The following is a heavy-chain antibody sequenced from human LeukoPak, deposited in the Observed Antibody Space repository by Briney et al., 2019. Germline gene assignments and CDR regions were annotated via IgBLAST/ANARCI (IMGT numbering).Heavy chain of an antibody. CDR2: IYYSGST. Sequence: SETLSLTCTVSGGSISSYYWSWIRQPPGKGLEWIGYIYYSGSTNYNPSLKSRVTISVDTSKNQFSLKLSSVTAADTAVYYCAASPSGMGALNIDYWGQGTLVTVSS. D-gene: IGHD1-26*01. J-gene: IGHJ4*02. CDR1: GGSISSYY. V-gene: IGHV4-59*08. CDR3: AASPSGMGALNIDY.